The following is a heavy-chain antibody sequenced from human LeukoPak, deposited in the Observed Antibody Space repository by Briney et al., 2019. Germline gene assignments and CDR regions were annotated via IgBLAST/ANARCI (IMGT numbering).Heavy chain of an antibody. J-gene: IGHJ5*01. CDR2: IYYTGAA. Sequence: KTSETLSLTCTVSGGSISSYYWSWIRQPPGEGLQFIGYIYYTGAASYNPSLNSRVSISVDTSKNQFSLKVSSVTAADTAVYYCAKFATVTVPNWLDFWGQGILVTVSS. V-gene: IGHV4-59*01. CDR3: AKFATVTVPNWLDF. CDR1: GGSISSYY. D-gene: IGHD4-17*01.